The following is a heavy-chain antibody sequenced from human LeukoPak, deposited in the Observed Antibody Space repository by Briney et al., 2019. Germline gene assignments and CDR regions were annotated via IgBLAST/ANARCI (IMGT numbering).Heavy chain of an antibody. D-gene: IGHD3-9*01. CDR3: ARDHYDILTGYSYGMDV. Sequence: GGSLRLSCAASGFTFSSYWMSWVRQAPGKGLEWVANIKQDGSEKYYVDSVKGRFTISRDNAKNSLYLQMNSLRAEDTAVYYCARDHYDILTGYSYGMDVWGQGTTVTVSS. CDR1: GFTFSSYW. J-gene: IGHJ6*02. CDR2: IKQDGSEK. V-gene: IGHV3-7*01.